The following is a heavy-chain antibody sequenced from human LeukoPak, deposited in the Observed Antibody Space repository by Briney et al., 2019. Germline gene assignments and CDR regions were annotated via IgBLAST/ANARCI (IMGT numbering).Heavy chain of an antibody. CDR2: IYYSGST. CDR1: GGSISSYY. CDR3: AREIVATIGDAFDI. Sequence: PSETLSLTCTVSGGSISSYYWSWIRQPPGKGLEWIGYIYYSGSTNYNPSLKSRVTISVDTSKNQFSLKLSSVTAADTAVYYCAREIVATIGDAFDIWGQGTMVTVSS. D-gene: IGHD5-12*01. V-gene: IGHV4-59*01. J-gene: IGHJ3*02.